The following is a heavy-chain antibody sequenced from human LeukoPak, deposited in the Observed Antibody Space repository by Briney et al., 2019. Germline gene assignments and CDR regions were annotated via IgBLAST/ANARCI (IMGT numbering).Heavy chain of an antibody. J-gene: IGHJ4*02. CDR1: GGSISSSSYY. V-gene: IGHV4-39*01. CDR3: ARHVGWLREFVY. CDR2: IYYSGST. D-gene: IGHD5-12*01. Sequence: SETLSLTCTVSGGSISSSSYYWGWIRQPPGKGLEWIGSIYYSGSTYYNPSLKSRVTISVDTSKNQFSLKLSSVTAADTAVYYCARHVGWLREFVYWGQGTLVTVSS.